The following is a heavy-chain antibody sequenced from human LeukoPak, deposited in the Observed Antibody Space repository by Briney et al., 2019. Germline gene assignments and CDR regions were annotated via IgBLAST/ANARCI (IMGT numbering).Heavy chain of an antibody. J-gene: IGHJ4*02. CDR2: IYTSGST. V-gene: IGHV4-4*07. Sequence: SETLSLTCTVSGGSISSYYWSWIRQPAGKGLEWIGRIYTSGSTNYNASLKSRVSMSVDTSKNQFSLKLSSVTAADTAVYYCARGSSGYSYGSFDYWGQGTLVTVSS. CDR1: GGSISSYY. D-gene: IGHD5-18*01. CDR3: ARGSSGYSYGSFDY.